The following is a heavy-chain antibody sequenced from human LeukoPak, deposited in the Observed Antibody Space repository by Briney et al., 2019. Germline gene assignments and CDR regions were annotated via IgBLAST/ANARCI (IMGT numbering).Heavy chain of an antibody. CDR2: IILFFGTT. D-gene: IGHD6-19*01. V-gene: IGHV1-69*05. CDR1: GCTFSSYG. Sequence: GASVTVSCKSSGCTFSSYGISWVRQAPGQGLEWKGGIILFFGTTNYAQKFQGRVTITTDESTSTAYMQLSSLRTEDTAVYYCARRSIAVAAAHDAFDIWGQGTMVTVSS. CDR3: ARRSIAVAAAHDAFDI. J-gene: IGHJ3*02.